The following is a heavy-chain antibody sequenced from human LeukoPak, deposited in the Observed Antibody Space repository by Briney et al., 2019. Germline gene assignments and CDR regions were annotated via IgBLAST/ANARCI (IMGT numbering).Heavy chain of an antibody. CDR2: TGVSGS. CDR1: GFTFSSSA. J-gene: IGHJ4*02. Sequence: GGSLRLSCAASGFTFSSSAMTWVRQVLGKGLEWVSTTGVSGSYYADSVKGRFTISRDNSKNTLYLQMNSLRAEDTAVYYCARDLGAYIDYDILTIGYYFDYWGQGTLVTVSS. D-gene: IGHD3-9*01. V-gene: IGHV3-23*01. CDR3: ARDLGAYIDYDILTIGYYFDY.